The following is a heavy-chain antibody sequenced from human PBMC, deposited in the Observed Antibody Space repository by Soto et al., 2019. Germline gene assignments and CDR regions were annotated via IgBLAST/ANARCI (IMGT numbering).Heavy chain of an antibody. Sequence: EGQLLESGGGLEQPGGSLRLSCAASGFTFSNYAMTWVRQAPGKGLEWVSTISHTGGSTYYADSVKGRFTISRDNSKNTLYFQLNSLRGEDTAVYYCAKEHCSGGDCKYHSGMDVWGQGTTVTVSS. D-gene: IGHD2-21*02. CDR3: AKEHCSGGDCKYHSGMDV. CDR2: ISHTGGST. J-gene: IGHJ6*02. V-gene: IGHV3-23*01. CDR1: GFTFSNYA.